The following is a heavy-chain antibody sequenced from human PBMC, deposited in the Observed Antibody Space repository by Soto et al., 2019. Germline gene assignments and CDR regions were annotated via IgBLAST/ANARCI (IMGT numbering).Heavy chain of an antibody. D-gene: IGHD5-12*01. V-gene: IGHV1-69*12. CDR2: IIPLFGST. CDR3: ARDLGTGYDSGDY. Sequence: QVQLVQSGAEVKKPGSSVKVSCTASGDIFSGYSISWVRQAPGQGLEWMGGIIPLFGSTNYAPKFQGRVTITADQSTNTGYMELSSLNSEATAVYYCARDLGTGYDSGDYWGQGTLVTVSS. CDR1: GDIFSGYS. J-gene: IGHJ4*02.